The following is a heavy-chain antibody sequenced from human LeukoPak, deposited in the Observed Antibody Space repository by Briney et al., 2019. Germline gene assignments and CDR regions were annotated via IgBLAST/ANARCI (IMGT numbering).Heavy chain of an antibody. CDR1: GGTFSSYA. V-gene: IGHV1-69*13. D-gene: IGHD4-17*01. J-gene: IGHJ4*02. Sequence: ASVKVSCKASGGTFSSYAISWVRQAPGQGLEWMGGIIPIFGTANYAQKFQGRVTITADESTSTAYMELRSLRSDDTAVYYCARGWDYGDTKNRDDYWGQGTLVTVSS. CDR2: IIPIFGTA. CDR3: ARGWDYGDTKNRDDY.